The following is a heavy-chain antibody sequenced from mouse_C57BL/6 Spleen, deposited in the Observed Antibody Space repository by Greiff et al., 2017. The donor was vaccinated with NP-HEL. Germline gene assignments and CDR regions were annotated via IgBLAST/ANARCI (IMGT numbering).Heavy chain of an antibody. CDR3: AREEGGSRAMDY. CDR2: ISDGGSYT. V-gene: IGHV5-4*01. J-gene: IGHJ4*01. Sequence: EVKLMESGGGLVKPGGSLKLSCAASGFTFSSYAMSWVRQTPEKRLEWVATISDGGSYTYYPDNVKGRFTISRDNAKNNLYLQMSHLKSEDTAMYYCAREEGGSRAMDYWGQGTSVTVSS. CDR1: GFTFSSYA. D-gene: IGHD1-1*01.